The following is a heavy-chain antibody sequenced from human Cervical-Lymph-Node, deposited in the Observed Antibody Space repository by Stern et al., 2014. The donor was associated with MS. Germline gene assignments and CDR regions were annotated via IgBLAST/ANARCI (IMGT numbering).Heavy chain of an antibody. CDR3: ARGAGDNWFDP. Sequence: VQLVQSGADVKKPGSSVRVSCKTSGDISWLRQAPGQGLEYMGGIIRPVGPTHYTQRFQGRLTITAEESTNTTYMELSSRRSDDTAVYYCARGAGDNWFDPWGQGTLVSVSS. CDR1: GD. V-gene: IGHV1-69*01. D-gene: IGHD3-10*01. CDR2: IIRPVGPT. J-gene: IGHJ5*02.